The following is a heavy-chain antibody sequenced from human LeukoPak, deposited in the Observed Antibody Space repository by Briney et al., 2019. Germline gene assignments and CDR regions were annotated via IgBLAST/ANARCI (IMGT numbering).Heavy chain of an antibody. V-gene: IGHV3-53*01. D-gene: IGHD5-12*01. J-gene: IGHJ1*01. CDR2: IYAGGDT. CDR3: AQARSSSGYGPLGFY. CDR1: RISVSNIY. Sequence: GESLRLSCAASRISVSNIYMSWVRQAPGKGLEFVSVIYAGGDTFYADSVKGRFTISRDSSKNTLYLHMSSLTPEDTAVYYCAQARSSSGYGPLGFYWGQGTLVTVSS.